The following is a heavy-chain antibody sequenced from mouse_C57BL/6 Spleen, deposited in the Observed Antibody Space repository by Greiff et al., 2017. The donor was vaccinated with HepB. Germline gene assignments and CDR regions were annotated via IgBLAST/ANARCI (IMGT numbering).Heavy chain of an antibody. Sequence: QVQLQQPGAELVKPGASVKLSCKASGYTFTSYWMQWVKQRPGQGLEWIGEIDPSDSYTNYNQKFKGKATLTVDTSSSTAYMQLSSLTSEDSAVYYCARSGYYWGQGTLVTVSA. V-gene: IGHV1-50*01. CDR1: GYTFTSYW. D-gene: IGHD3-2*02. J-gene: IGHJ3*01. CDR3: ARSGYY. CDR2: IDPSDSYT.